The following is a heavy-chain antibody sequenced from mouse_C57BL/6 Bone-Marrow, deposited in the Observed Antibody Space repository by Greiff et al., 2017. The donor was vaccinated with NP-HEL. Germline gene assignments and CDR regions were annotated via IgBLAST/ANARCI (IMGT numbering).Heavy chain of an antibody. CDR1: GYAFSSSW. CDR2: IYPGDGDT. V-gene: IGHV1-82*01. D-gene: IGHD4-1*01. J-gene: IGHJ2*01. CDR3: ARGRTGKGY. Sequence: VQLQQSGPELVKPGASVKISCKASGYAFSSSWMNWVKQRPGKGLEWIGRIYPGDGDTNYNQKFKGKATLTVDTSSSTAYMQLSSLTSEDSAVYYCARGRTGKGYWGQGTTLTVSS.